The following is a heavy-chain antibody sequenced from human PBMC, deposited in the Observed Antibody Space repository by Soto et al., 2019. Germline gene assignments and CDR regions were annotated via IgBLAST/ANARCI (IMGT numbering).Heavy chain of an antibody. D-gene: IGHD6-13*01. V-gene: IGHV3-7*02. Sequence: EVQLVESGGGLVQPGGSLRLSCEASGFTFSSRWMTWVRQGPGKGLEWVANIKQDENGKDYVDSVKGRFTISRDNTKNSLSRQINCLRAEDAALYYCATLDGPAAAGLVPNFWGQGTLVTVSS. CDR3: ATLDGPAAAGLVPNF. CDR2: IKQDENGK. J-gene: IGHJ4*02. CDR1: GFTFSSRW.